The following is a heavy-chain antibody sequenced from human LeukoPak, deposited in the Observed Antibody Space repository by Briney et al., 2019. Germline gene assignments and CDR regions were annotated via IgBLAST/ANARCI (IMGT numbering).Heavy chain of an antibody. V-gene: IGHV3-74*01. CDR2: INSDGSST. D-gene: IGHD1-7*01. CDR1: GFRFNTYW. J-gene: IGHJ6*03. CDR3: ARRGTTPEGYYYMDV. Sequence: GGSLRLSCAASGFRFNTYWMSWVRQAPGKGLVWVSRINSDGSSTSYADSVKGRFTISRDNAKNTLYLQMNSLRAEDTAVYYCARRGTTPEGYYYMDVWGKGTTVTVSS.